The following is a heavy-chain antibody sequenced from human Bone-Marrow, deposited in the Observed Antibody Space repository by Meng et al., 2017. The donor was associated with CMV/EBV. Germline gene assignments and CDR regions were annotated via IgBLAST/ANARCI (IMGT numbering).Heavy chain of an antibody. CDR3: ARGLPPESGSYFMDFDY. J-gene: IGHJ4*02. CDR1: GYTFTSYG. Sequence: ASVKVSCKASGYTFTSYGISWVRQAPGQGLEWMGWISAYNGNTNYAQKLQGRVTMTTDTSTSTAYMELRSLRSDDTAVYYCARGLPPESGSYFMDFDYWGQGTLVTVPQ. CDR2: ISAYNGNT. V-gene: IGHV1-18*01. D-gene: IGHD1-26*01.